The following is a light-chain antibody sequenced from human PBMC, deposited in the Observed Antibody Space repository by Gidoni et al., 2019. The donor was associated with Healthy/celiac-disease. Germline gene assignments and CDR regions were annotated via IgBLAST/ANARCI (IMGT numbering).Light chain of an antibody. CDR2: SNN. CDR1: SSNIGSNT. Sequence: QSVLPQPPSASGTPGQRVTISCSGSSSNIGSNTVTWYLQLPGTAPKLLIYSNNQRPSGVPDRFSGSKSGTSASLAISGLQSEDEADYYCAAWDDSLNGWVFGGGTKLTVL. V-gene: IGLV1-44*01. CDR3: AAWDDSLNGWV. J-gene: IGLJ3*02.